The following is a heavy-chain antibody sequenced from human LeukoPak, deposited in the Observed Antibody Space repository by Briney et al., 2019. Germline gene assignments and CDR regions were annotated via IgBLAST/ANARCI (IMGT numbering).Heavy chain of an antibody. J-gene: IGHJ6*04. CDR1: GFTFSSYE. D-gene: IGHD3-10*01. V-gene: IGHV3-48*03. CDR3: ARDQVYGVMARGVEDYGMDV. CDR2: ISSSGSTI. Sequence: PGGYLRRSCAASGFTFSSYEMNWVRQAPGKGREWGSYISSSGSTIYYADSVKGRFTISRDNAKNSLYLQMNSLRAEDTAVYYCARDQVYGVMARGVEDYGMDVWGKGTTVTVSS.